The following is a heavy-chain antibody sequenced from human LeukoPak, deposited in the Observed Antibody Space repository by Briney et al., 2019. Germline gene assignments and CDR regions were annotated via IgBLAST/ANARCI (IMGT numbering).Heavy chain of an antibody. Sequence: PGGSLRLCCAGSGFTFSTYDIHWVRQAPGKGLEWVAFIRYDGSNKYYAGSVKGRFTISRDNSKNTLYLQMNSLRAEDTAVYYCAQERTTGTTSAFYMWGQGTMVIVSS. CDR2: IRYDGSNK. D-gene: IGHD1-1*01. CDR1: GFTFSTYD. V-gene: IGHV3-30*02. CDR3: AQERTTGTTSAFYM. J-gene: IGHJ3*02.